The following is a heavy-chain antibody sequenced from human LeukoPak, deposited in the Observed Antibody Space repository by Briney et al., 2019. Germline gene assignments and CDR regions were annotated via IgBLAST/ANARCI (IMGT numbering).Heavy chain of an antibody. V-gene: IGHV5-51*01. CDR3: AIDPDYGGNSDFGC. D-gene: IGHD4-23*01. CDR2: IYPGDSNT. CDR1: GYIFTNYW. Sequence: GESLQISCKGSGYIFTNYWIAWVRQLPGQGLEWMGIIYPGDSNTNYSPAFQGQVTISVDKSINTAYLQWSSLKASDTAMYYCAIDPDYGGNSDFGCWGQGTLVTVSS. J-gene: IGHJ4*02.